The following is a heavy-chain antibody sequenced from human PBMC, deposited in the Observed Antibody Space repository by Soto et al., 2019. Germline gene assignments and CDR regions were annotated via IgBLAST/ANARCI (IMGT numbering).Heavy chain of an antibody. J-gene: IGHJ4*02. V-gene: IGHV4-34*01. CDR1: GGSFSGYY. CDR3: AKPGGEDYGDFDY. D-gene: IGHD4-17*01. CDR2: INHSGST. Sequence: QVQLQQWGAGLLKPSETLSLTCAVYGGSFSGYYWSWIRQPPGKGLEWIGEINHSGSTNYNPSLKSRVPISVDTSKNQFSLKLSSVTAADTAVYYCAKPGGEDYGDFDYWGQGTLVTVSS.